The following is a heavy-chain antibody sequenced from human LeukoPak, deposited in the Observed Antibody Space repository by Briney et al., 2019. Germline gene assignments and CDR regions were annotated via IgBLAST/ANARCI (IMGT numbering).Heavy chain of an antibody. CDR3: ATAGYSSSWYFYY. Sequence: PGGSLRLSCAASGFTFSSYSMNWVRQAPGKGLEWVSSISSSSSYIYYADSVKGRFTISRDNAKNSLYLQMNSLRVEDTAVYYCATAGYSSSWYFYYWGQGTLVTVSS. D-gene: IGHD6-13*01. V-gene: IGHV3-21*01. CDR1: GFTFSSYS. CDR2: ISSSSSYI. J-gene: IGHJ4*02.